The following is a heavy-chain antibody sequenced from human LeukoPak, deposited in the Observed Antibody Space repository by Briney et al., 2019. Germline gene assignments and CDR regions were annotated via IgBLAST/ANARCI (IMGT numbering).Heavy chain of an antibody. V-gene: IGHV3-21*01. J-gene: IGHJ5*02. CDR2: ISSSSSYI. Sequence: GGSLRLSCAASGFTFSSYSMNWVRQAPGKGLEGVSSISSSSSYIYYADSVKGRFTISRDNAKNSLYLQMNSLRAEDTAVYYCASPAAWRTTVTHNWFDPWGQGTLVTVSS. CDR3: ASPAAWRTTVTHNWFDP. CDR1: GFTFSSYS. D-gene: IGHD4-17*01.